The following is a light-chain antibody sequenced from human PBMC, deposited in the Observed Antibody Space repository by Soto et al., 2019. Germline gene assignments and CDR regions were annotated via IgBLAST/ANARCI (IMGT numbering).Light chain of an antibody. V-gene: IGKV3-20*01. Sequence: EIVLTQSPGTLSLPPGERATLSCRASQSVSSTYLAWYQQKPGQAPRLLIYGASSRATGIPDRFSGGGSGTDFTLTISRLEPEDFAVYYCQHYGTSPEYTFGQGTKLEIK. CDR1: QSVSSTY. CDR2: GAS. CDR3: QHYGTSPEYT. J-gene: IGKJ2*01.